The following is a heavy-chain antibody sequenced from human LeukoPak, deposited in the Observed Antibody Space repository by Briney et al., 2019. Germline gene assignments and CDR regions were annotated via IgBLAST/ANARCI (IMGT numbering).Heavy chain of an antibody. CDR3: AIRGDYDFWSGQVAFDP. CDR2: ISAYNGNT. J-gene: IGHJ5*02. V-gene: IGHV1-18*01. Sequence: ASVKVSCKASGYTFFSYGISWVRQAPGQGLEWMGWISAYNGNTIYAQKFQGRVTMTEDTSTDTAYMELSSLRSEDTAVYYCAIRGDYDFWSGQVAFDPWGQGTLVTVSS. D-gene: IGHD3-3*01. CDR1: GYTFFSYG.